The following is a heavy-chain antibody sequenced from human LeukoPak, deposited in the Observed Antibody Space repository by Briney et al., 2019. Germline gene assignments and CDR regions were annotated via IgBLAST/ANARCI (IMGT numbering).Heavy chain of an antibody. Sequence: SETLSLTCTVFGGSISSSSYYWGWIRQPPGKGLEWIGSIYYSGSTYYDPSLKSRVTLSVDTSKNQFSLKLSSVTAADTAVYYCARRGISWYFDYCGQGTLVTVSS. V-gene: IGHV4-39*01. CDR2: IYYSGST. CDR1: GGSISSSSYY. CDR3: ARRGISWYFDY. J-gene: IGHJ4*02. D-gene: IGHD6-13*01.